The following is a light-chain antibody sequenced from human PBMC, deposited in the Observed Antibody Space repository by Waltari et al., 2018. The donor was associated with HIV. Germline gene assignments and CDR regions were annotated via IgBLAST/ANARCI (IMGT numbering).Light chain of an antibody. CDR3: AAWDDSLSGYV. Sequence: QSVLSQPPSASVTPGQRLPISCSASQATTIASYELRWSRQVPGAAPRLLMYRTDQRPSWVTDRFSGSKSGTSASLVISGLRSEDEAHYYCAAWDDSLSGYVFGTGTKVIVL. CDR1: ATTIASYE. J-gene: IGLJ1*01. V-gene: IGLV1-47*01. CDR2: RTD.